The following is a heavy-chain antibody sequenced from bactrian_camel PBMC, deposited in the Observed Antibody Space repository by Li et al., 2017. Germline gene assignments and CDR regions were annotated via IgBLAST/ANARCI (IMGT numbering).Heavy chain of an antibody. CDR3: AATPRRLPNWFLRTGAYHY. J-gene: IGHJ4*01. V-gene: IGHV3-3*01. CDR2: VSGPNT. Sequence: HVQLVESGGGSVQAGGSLILSCSVSGYSDNGNCMAWFRQVPGNEREGLATVSGPNTLYADSVKGRFTISQDNAKNTVYLQMTTLMPEDTGMYYCAATPRRLPNWFLRTGAYHYWGQGTQVTVS. D-gene: IGHD1*01. CDR1: GYSDNGNC.